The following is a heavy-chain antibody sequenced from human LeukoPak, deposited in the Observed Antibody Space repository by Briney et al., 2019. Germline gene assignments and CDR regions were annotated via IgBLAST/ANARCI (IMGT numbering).Heavy chain of an antibody. Sequence: GGSLRLSCAASGFTFSSYWMSWVRQAPGKGLEWVANIKQDGSEKYYVDSVKGRFTISRDNAKSSLYLQMNSLRAEDTAVYYCARDPVVTAIDDAFDIWGQGTMVTVSS. CDR1: GFTFSSYW. V-gene: IGHV3-7*01. CDR3: ARDPVVTAIDDAFDI. CDR2: IKQDGSEK. D-gene: IGHD2-21*02. J-gene: IGHJ3*02.